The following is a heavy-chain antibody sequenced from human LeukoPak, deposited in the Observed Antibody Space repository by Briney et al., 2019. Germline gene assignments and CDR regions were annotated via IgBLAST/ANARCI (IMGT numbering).Heavy chain of an antibody. J-gene: IGHJ6*03. Sequence: SETLSLTCTVSGGFISSYYWSWIRQAPGMGLEWIGYIHYSGSTNYNPSLRSRVTISVDTSRNQFSLNLSAVTAADTAVYYCARAPAGPPYYYMQVWGRGTTVTVSS. CDR2: IHYSGST. CDR1: GGFISSYY. V-gene: IGHV4-59*01. CDR3: ARAPAGPPYYYMQV.